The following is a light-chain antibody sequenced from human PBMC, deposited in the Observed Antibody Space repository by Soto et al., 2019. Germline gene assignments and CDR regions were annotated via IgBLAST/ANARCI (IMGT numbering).Light chain of an antibody. V-gene: IGKV1-39*01. Sequence: DIQMTQSPSSLSASVGDRVTITCRASQSISSYLNWYQQKPGKAPKLLIYAASSLQSGVPSRFSGSGSGTDLTLTISSLQPEDFATYYCQQRYSTLLTFGPGTKVDIK. CDR2: AAS. CDR1: QSISSY. J-gene: IGKJ3*01. CDR3: QQRYSTLLT.